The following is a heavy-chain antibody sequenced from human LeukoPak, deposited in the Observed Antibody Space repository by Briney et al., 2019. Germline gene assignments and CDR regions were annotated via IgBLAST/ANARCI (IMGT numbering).Heavy chain of an antibody. CDR3: AGAGWNDWFDP. CDR2: IYYSGST. V-gene: IGHV4-59*12. Sequence: SETLSLTCTVSGGSISSYYWSWIRQPPGKGLEWIAYIYYSGSTFYNPSLKSRVTISVDTSKNQFSLKLSSVTAADTAVYYCAGAGWNDWFDPWGQGTLVTVSS. J-gene: IGHJ5*02. D-gene: IGHD1-1*01. CDR1: GGSISSYY.